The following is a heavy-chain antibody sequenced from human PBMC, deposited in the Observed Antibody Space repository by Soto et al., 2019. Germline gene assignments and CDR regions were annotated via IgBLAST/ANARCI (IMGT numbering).Heavy chain of an antibody. CDR2: VDPNSGGT. D-gene: IGHD3-16*01. CDR1: GYTFTDLY. Sequence: GASVKVSCKPSGYTFTDLYIHWVRQAPGQGLEWMGWVDPNSGGTKQTQKFQGRLTMTRDTSTGAVYMELYSLRSDDTSVYYCARDNYAPLDYWGQGTLVTVSS. J-gene: IGHJ4*02. V-gene: IGHV1-2*02. CDR3: ARDNYAPLDY.